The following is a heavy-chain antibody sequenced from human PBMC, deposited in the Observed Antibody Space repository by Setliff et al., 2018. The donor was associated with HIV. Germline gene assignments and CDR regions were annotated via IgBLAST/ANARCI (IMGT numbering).Heavy chain of an antibody. CDR2: INPNNGGT. CDR3: ARNTYSGYDSADY. V-gene: IGHV1-2*02. Sequence: ASVKVSCKAPGYTFTGYYMHWVRQAPGQGLEWMGWINPNNGGTNYAQKFQGRVTMTRDTSISTAYMELSRLRSDDTAVYYCARNTYSGYDSADYWGQGTLVTVSS. CDR1: GYTFTGYY. J-gene: IGHJ4*02. D-gene: IGHD5-12*01.